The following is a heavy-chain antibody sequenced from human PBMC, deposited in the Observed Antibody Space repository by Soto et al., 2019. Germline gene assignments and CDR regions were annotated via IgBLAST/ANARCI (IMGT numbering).Heavy chain of an antibody. CDR1: GGSIGTYY. CDR2: IYYSGST. J-gene: IGHJ5*02. V-gene: IGHV4-59*01. Sequence: SETLSLTCTVSGGSIGTYYWSWIRQPPGKGLEWIGYIYYSGSTNYNPSLKSRVTISVDTSKNQFSLKLSSVTAADTAVYYCARLPWAGYGGVFDPWGQGTLVTVSS. CDR3: ARLPWAGYGGVFDP. D-gene: IGHD2-8*02.